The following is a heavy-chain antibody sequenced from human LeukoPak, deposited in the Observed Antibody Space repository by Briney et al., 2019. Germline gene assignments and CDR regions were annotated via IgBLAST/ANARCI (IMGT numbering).Heavy chain of an antibody. D-gene: IGHD3-10*01. CDR3: ARATMVRGADDAFDI. V-gene: IGHV1-46*01. J-gene: IGHJ3*02. Sequence: GASVKVSCKASGHTFTSSYMHWVRQAPGQGLEWMGIFNPSGGSTSYAQKFQGRVTMTRDTSTSTVYMELSSLRSEDTAVYYCARATMVRGADDAFDIWGQGTMVTVSS. CDR1: GHTFTSSY. CDR2: FNPSGGST.